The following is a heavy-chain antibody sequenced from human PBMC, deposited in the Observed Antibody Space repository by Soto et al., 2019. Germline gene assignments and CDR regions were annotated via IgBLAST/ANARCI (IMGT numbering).Heavy chain of an antibody. CDR2: ISWNSGSI. J-gene: IGHJ4*02. CDR3: ATFNRNFDY. CDR1: GFTFDDYA. Sequence: GGSLRLSCAASGFTFDDYAMHWVRQAPGKGLEWVSGISWNSGSIGYADSVKGRFTISRDNAKNSLYLQMNSLRAEDTALYYCATFNRNFDYWGQGTLVTVSS. V-gene: IGHV3-9*01.